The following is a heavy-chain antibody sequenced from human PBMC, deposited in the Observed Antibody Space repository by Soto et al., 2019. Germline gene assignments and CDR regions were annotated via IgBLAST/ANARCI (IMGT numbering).Heavy chain of an antibody. V-gene: IGHV3-21*01. Sequence: EVQFVESGGGLVKPGGSLRLSCAASEFTFSSYSMNWVRQAPGKGLEWVSSISSSSSYIYYADSVKGRFTISRDNAKNSLYLQMNSLRAEDTAVYYCARDEESVNQHWGQGTLVTVSS. CDR3: ARDEESVNQH. CDR2: ISSSSSYI. CDR1: EFTFSSYS. J-gene: IGHJ1*01.